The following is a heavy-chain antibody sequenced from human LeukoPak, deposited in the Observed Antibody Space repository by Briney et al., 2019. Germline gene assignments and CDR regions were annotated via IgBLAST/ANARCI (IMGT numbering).Heavy chain of an antibody. CDR3: ARVNTAITYYCYYYYMDV. D-gene: IGHD5-18*01. V-gene: IGHV4-38-2*02. CDR1: GYSISSGYY. Sequence: SETLSLTCTVSGYSISSGYYWGWIRQPPGKGLEWIGSIYHSGSTYYNPSLKSRVTISVDTSKNQFSLKLSSVTAADTAVYYCARVNTAITYYCYYYYMDVWGKGTTVTVSS. CDR2: IYHSGST. J-gene: IGHJ6*03.